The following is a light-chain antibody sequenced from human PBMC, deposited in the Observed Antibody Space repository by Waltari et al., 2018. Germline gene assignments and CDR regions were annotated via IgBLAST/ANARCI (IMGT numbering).Light chain of an antibody. CDR1: QSLLHTNNKNY. V-gene: IGKV4-1*01. CDR3: QQYYSTPNT. J-gene: IGKJ2*01. CDR2: WAS. Sequence: DIVVTQSPDSLAVSLGERATMNCKSSQSLLHTNNKNYLAWYQLRPGPPPKLLIYWASTRESGVPGRFSGSGSGTDFTLTISGLQAEDVAVYYCQQYYSTPNTFGQGTKLEIK.